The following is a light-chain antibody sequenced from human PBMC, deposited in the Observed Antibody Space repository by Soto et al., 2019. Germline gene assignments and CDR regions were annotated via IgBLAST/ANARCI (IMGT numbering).Light chain of an antibody. CDR3: QQYGSSPPYT. CDR1: QSVSSNY. CDR2: GAS. Sequence: EIVLTQSPGTLSLSPGAGATLSCRASQSVSSNYLAWYQQKPGQAPRLLIFGASNRASDIPDRFSGSGSGTDFYLTISRLEPDDFAVYYCQQYGSSPPYTFGQGTKLAIK. J-gene: IGKJ2*01. V-gene: IGKV3-20*01.